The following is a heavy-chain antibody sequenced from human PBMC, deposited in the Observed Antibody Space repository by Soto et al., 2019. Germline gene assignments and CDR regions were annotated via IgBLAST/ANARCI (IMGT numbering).Heavy chain of an antibody. D-gene: IGHD6-6*01. CDR3: ASEVEYGSSSLVDYCDY. J-gene: IGHJ4*02. CDR2: IYSGGSI. V-gene: IGHV3-66*01. CDR1: GFTVRNNY. Sequence: GSLRLSCAASGFTVRNNYMSWVRQAPGKGLEWVSVIYSGGSIYYADSVKGRFTISRDNSKNTVYLQMNSLRAEDTAVYYCASEVEYGSSSLVDYCDYWGQGTLVTVSS.